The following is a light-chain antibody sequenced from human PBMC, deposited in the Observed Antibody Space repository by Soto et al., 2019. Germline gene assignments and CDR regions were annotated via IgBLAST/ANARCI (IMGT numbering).Light chain of an antibody. CDR1: SSDVGYNNY. J-gene: IGLJ1*01. CDR2: EVS. CDR3: SSYTRSTTYL. V-gene: IGLV2-14*01. Sequence: QSVLAQPASVSGSPGQSITISCTGTSSDVGYNNYVSWYQQHPGKAPKLMIYEVSNRPSGVSNRFSGSKSGNTASLTISGLQAEHEADYYCSSYTRSTTYLFGAGTKVT.